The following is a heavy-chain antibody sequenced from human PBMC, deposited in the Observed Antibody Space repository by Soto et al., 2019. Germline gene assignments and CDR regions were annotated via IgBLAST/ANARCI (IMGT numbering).Heavy chain of an antibody. J-gene: IGHJ6*02. CDR3: VKEGRGCSNSCSSCYGLDV. CDR1: GFTFSTYG. V-gene: IGHV3-30*18. CDR2: LSHDESNK. Sequence: HPWGSLRLSCGASGFTFSTYGMHWFRQAPGKGLEWVAALSHDESNKFYAASVKGRFTISRDNSKNTLYLEMFSLRAEDTAVYYCVKEGRGCSNSCSSCYGLDVWGQGNTVTAYS. D-gene: IGHD2-2*01.